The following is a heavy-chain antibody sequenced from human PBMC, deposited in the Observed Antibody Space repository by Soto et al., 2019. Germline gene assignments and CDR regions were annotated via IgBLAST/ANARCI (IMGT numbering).Heavy chain of an antibody. CDR3: ARDKSPYSSGWQNRHFDY. CDR1: GFTFSSYA. Sequence: QVQLVESGGGVVQPGRSLRLSCAASGFTFSSYAMHWVRQAPGKGLEWVAVISYDGSNKYYADSVKGRFTISRDNFKNTLYLQMNSLRAEDTAVYYCARDKSPYSSGWQNRHFDYWGQGTLVTVSS. D-gene: IGHD6-19*01. J-gene: IGHJ4*02. CDR2: ISYDGSNK. V-gene: IGHV3-30-3*01.